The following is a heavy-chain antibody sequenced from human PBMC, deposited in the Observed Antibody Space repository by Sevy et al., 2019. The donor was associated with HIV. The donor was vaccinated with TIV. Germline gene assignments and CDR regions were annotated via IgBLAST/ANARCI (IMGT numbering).Heavy chain of an antibody. J-gene: IGHJ4*02. V-gene: IGHV3-48*02. Sequence: GGSLRLSCAASGFPFSNYNMNWVRQTPGRGLEWVSYISRRSTTIYYADSVKGQFTISRDNEQSSLYLQMNALRDEDTAVDYCARETPISAYNDFWGQGTLVTVSS. CDR2: ISRRSTTI. CDR1: GFPFSNYN. D-gene: IGHD3-16*01. CDR3: ARETPISAYNDF.